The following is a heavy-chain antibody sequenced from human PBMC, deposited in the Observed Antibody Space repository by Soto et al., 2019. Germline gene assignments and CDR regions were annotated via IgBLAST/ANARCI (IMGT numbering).Heavy chain of an antibody. CDR2: ISTYNGNT. V-gene: IGHV1-18*01. J-gene: IGHJ4*02. CDR3: ARDANLWPIATDY. D-gene: IGHD6-13*01. Sequence: ASVKVSCKASGYTFTNYGITWVRQAPGQGLEWVGWISTYNGNTNYAQKLQGRVTVTTDTSTSTAYMELRSLRSDDTAVYYCARDANLWPIATDYWGQGTLVTVSS. CDR1: GYTFTNYG.